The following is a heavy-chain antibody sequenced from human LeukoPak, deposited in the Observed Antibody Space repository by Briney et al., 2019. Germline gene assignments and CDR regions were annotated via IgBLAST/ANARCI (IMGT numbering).Heavy chain of an antibody. J-gene: IGHJ4*02. D-gene: IGHD2-15*01. CDR3: AREGAVGSKDY. CDR1: GYTFTGYY. Sequence: SCKASGYTFTGYYMHWVRQAPGKGLEWVAVISYDGSNKYYADSVKGRFTISRDNSKNTLYLQMNSLRAEDTAVYYCAREGAVGSKDYWGQGTLVTVSS. CDR2: ISYDGSNK. V-gene: IGHV3-30-3*01.